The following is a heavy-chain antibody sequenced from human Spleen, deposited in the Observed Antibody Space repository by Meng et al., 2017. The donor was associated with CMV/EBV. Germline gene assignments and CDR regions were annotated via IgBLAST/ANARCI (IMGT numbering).Heavy chain of an antibody. CDR3: ARLLGFYYDSSGSGFDY. J-gene: IGHJ4*02. CDR1: SMSSSGYV. CDR2: MHFSGST. V-gene: IGHV4-39*01. D-gene: IGHD3-22*01. Sequence: SMSSSGYVWGWIRQPPGKGLEWIGNMHFSGSTYYNPSLESRVTISVDTSKNQFSLKLSSVIATDTAVYYCARLLGFYYDSSGSGFDYWGQGTPVTVSS.